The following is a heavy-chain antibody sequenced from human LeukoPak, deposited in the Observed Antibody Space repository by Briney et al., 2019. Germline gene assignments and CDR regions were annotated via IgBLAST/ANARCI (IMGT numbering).Heavy chain of an antibody. J-gene: IGHJ6*02. V-gene: IGHV1-8*01. CDR3: ARGRYIAAAGTTDYYYGMDV. D-gene: IGHD6-13*01. CDR2: MNPNSGNT. CDR1: GYTFTSYD. Sequence: ASVKVSCKASGYTFTSYDINWVRQATGQGLEWMGWMNPNSGNTSYAQKFQGRVTMTRNTSISTAYMELSSLRSEDTAVYYCARGRYIAAAGTTDYYYGMDVWGQGTTVTVSS.